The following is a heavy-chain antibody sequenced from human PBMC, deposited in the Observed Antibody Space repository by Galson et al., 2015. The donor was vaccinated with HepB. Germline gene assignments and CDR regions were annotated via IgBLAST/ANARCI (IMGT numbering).Heavy chain of an antibody. J-gene: IGHJ4*02. CDR1: GFTFSTND. V-gene: IGHV3-21*05. CDR2: MSDTGRYI. D-gene: IGHD3-10*01. CDR3: AREGRGSADY. Sequence: SLRLSCAASGFTFSTNDMTWVRQSPGKGLEWISYMSDTGRYINYADSVKGRFTISRDNSKNSLYLQMNSLRVEDTAVYYCAREGRGSADYWGRGTLVTVSS.